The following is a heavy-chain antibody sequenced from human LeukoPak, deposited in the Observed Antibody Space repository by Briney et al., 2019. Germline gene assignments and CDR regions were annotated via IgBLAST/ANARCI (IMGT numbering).Heavy chain of an antibody. J-gene: IGHJ3*02. CDR1: GLTFSTYW. V-gene: IGHV3-7*01. CDR3: ARDRYIRDAFDI. D-gene: IGHD1-1*01. Sequence: GGSLRLSCAASGLTFSTYWMSWVRQAPGKGLAWVANIKQDGSEKYYVDSVKGRFTISRDNAKNSLYLQMNSLRAEDTAVYYCARDRYIRDAFDIWGQGTMVTVSS. CDR2: IKQDGSEK.